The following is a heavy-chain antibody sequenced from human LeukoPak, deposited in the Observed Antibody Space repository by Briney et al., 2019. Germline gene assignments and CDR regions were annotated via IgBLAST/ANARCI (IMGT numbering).Heavy chain of an antibody. D-gene: IGHD2-2*01. CDR3: ARDVYCSSTSCYPEYFQH. Sequence: ASVKVSCKASGYTFTSYGISWVRQAPGQGLEWMGWISAYNGNTNYAQKLQGRVTTTTDTSTSTAYMELRSLRSDDTAVYYCARDVYCSSTSCYPEYFQHWGQGTLVTVSS. J-gene: IGHJ1*01. CDR1: GYTFTSYG. V-gene: IGHV1-18*01. CDR2: ISAYNGNT.